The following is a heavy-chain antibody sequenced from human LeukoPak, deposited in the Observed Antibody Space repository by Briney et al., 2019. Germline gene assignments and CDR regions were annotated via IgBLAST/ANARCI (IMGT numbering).Heavy chain of an antibody. J-gene: IGHJ3*02. CDR2: IYSGGST. Sequence: GGSLRLSCAASGFTVSSNYMSWLRQAPGKGLEWVSVIYSGGSTYYADSVKGRFTISRDNSKNTLYLQMNSLRAEDTAVYYCARLRAWGAFDIWGQGTMVTVSS. CDR1: GFTVSSNY. CDR3: ARLRAWGAFDI. V-gene: IGHV3-66*02. D-gene: IGHD4-17*01.